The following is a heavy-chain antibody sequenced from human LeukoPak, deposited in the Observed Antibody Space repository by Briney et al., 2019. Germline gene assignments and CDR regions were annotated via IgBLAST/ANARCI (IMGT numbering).Heavy chain of an antibody. CDR1: GGSISSGSYY. CDR3: ARGGVVAPDQYFQH. J-gene: IGHJ1*01. Sequence: SETLSLTCTVAGGSISSGSYYWSWIRQPAGKGLEWIGRIYTSESPNYDPSLKSRVTISVDTSKNQFTLKLSSVTAADTAVYYCARGGVVAPDQYFQHWGQGTLVTVSS. CDR2: IYTSESP. D-gene: IGHD2-2*01. V-gene: IGHV4-61*02.